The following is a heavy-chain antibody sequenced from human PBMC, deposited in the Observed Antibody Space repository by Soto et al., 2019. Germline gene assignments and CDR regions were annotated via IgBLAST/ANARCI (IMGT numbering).Heavy chain of an antibody. V-gene: IGHV1-8*01. D-gene: IGHD3-3*01. J-gene: IGHJ5*02. CDR3: ATGRSGYSSNWFDP. CDR1: GYTFTSYD. CDR2: MNPNSGNT. Sequence: ASVKVSCKASGYTFTSYDINWVRQATGQGLEWMGWMNPNSGNTGYAQKFQGRVTMTRNTSISTAYMELSSLRSEDTVVYYCATGRSGYSSNWFDPWGQGTLVTVSS.